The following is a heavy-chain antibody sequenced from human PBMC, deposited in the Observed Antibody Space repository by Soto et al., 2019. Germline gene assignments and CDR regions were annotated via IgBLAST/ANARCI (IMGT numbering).Heavy chain of an antibody. Sequence: SETLSLTCTVSGGSISSSGYYWGWIRQPPGKGLEWIGTIYYSGSTYYNPSLKSRVTISVDTSKNQFSLKLSSVTAADTAVYYCASQFSVYGDYGRYLDFSAQRTPVTVSS. D-gene: IGHD4-17*01. V-gene: IGHV4-39*01. CDR2: IYYSGST. CDR1: GGSISSSGYY. CDR3: ASQFSVYGDYGRYLDF. J-gene: IGHJ4*02.